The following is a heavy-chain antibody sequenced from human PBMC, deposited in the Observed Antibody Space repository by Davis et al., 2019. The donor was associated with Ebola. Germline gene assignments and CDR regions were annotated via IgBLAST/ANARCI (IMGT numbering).Heavy chain of an antibody. CDR2: IDPSDSYT. CDR1: GYSFTSYW. CDR3: ARGTDSGYDVVY. Sequence: GESLKISCKGPGYSFTSYWISWVRQMPGKGLEWMGRIDPSDSYTNYSPSFQGHVTISADRSISTAYLQWSSLKASDTAMYYCARGTDSGYDVVYWGQGTLVTVSS. J-gene: IGHJ4*02. V-gene: IGHV5-10-1*01. D-gene: IGHD5-12*01.